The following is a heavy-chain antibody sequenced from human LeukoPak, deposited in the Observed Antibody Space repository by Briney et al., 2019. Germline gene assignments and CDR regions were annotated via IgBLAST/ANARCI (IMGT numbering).Heavy chain of an antibody. CDR3: ATGRSCTTCYLPDY. J-gene: IGHJ4*02. D-gene: IGHD2-2*01. CDR2: IKQDGSEK. CDR1: GFTFSSYW. V-gene: IGHV3-7*01. Sequence: PGGSLRLSCAASGFTFSSYWMTWVRQAPGEGLEWVANIKQDGSEKYSVDSVKGRFTISRDNAKNSLYLQMNSLRAEDTAVYHCATGRSCTTCYLPDYWGQGTLVTVSS.